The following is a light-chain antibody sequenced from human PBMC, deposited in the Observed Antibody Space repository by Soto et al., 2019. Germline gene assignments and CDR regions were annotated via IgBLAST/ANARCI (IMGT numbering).Light chain of an antibody. J-gene: IGKJ1*01. CDR1: QSITTW. V-gene: IGKV1-5*01. Sequence: DIQMTQSPSTVSASVGDSVTITCRASQSITTWLAWYQQRPGKAPKLLIYDVSSLQSGVPSRFSGSGFGTEFTLTISSLQPEDFATFYCQQSFRSRTFGQGTKVDI. CDR3: QQSFRSRT. CDR2: DVS.